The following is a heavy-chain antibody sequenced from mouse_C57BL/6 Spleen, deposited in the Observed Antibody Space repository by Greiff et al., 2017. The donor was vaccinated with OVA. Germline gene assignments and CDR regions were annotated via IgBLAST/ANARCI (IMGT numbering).Heavy chain of an antibody. CDR2: IWSGGST. Sequence: VQLQQSGPGLVQPSQSLSITCTVSGFSLTSYGVHWVRQSPGKGLEWLGVIWSGGSTDYNAAFISRLSISKDNSKSQVFFKMNSLQADDTAIYYCARNRITTVVAGGYDFDYWGQGTTLTVAS. J-gene: IGHJ2*01. V-gene: IGHV2-2*01. CDR1: GFSLTSYG. CDR3: ARNRITTVVAGGYDFDY. D-gene: IGHD1-1*01.